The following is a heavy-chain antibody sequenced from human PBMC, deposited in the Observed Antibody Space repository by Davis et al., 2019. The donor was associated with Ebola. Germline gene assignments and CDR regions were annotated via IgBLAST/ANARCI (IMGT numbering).Heavy chain of an antibody. Sequence: ASVKVSCKASGYTLTSYHIHWVRQAPGQGLEWMGWMNPDSGNTGYAQKFQGRVTMTRNTSISTGYMELSSLRSEDTAVYYCARGPTYCTGGTCYRKSWLDPWGQGTLVTVSS. D-gene: IGHD2-15*01. CDR1: GYTLTSYH. V-gene: IGHV1-8*02. CDR3: ARGPTYCTGGTCYRKSWLDP. J-gene: IGHJ5*02. CDR2: MNPDSGNT.